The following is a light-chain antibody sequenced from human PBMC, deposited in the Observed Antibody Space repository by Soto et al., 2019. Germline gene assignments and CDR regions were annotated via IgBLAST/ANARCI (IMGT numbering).Light chain of an antibody. CDR1: QAINNW. J-gene: IGKJ4*02. CDR2: TAS. CDR3: QQANSSPLT. Sequence: DIHMTQSPSSVSASVGDRVTITCRASQAINNWLAWYQHRPGKAPKLLIHTASSLHIGVPSRFSGGGSGTDFTLTISRLQPEDFASYYCQQANSSPLTFGRGTKVEIK. V-gene: IGKV1-12*01.